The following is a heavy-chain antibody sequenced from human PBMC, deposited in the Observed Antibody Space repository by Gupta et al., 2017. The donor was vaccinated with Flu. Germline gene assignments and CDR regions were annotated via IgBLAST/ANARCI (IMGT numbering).Heavy chain of an antibody. V-gene: IGHV3-33*06. CDR1: GFTFGSYG. J-gene: IGHJ4*02. Sequence: QVQLVESGGGVVKPGRSLRLSCAASGFTFGSYGMHWVRQAPGKGLEWVAAIWYDGRNRFYADSVKGRFTISRDNSENTVYLQMKSLRAEDTAVYFCAKDLTSNAWYTALGVDYWGQGTLVTVSS. D-gene: IGHD6-19*01. CDR3: AKDLTSNAWYTALGVDY. CDR2: IWYDGRNR.